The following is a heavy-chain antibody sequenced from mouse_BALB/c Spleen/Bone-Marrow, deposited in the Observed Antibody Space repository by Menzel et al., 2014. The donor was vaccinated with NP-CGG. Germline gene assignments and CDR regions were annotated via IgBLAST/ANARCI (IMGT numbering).Heavy chain of an antibody. J-gene: IGHJ1*01. Sequence: EVQLVESGGGLVQPGGSRKLSCAASGFTFSSFGMHWVRQAPEKGLEWVAYISSGSSTIYYADTVKDRLTISRDNPKNTLFLRMTSLKSEDTAVYYCAGPFYYYFEVWGAGTTVTVSS. CDR3: AGPFYYYFEV. V-gene: IGHV5-17*02. D-gene: IGHD1-1*01. CDR2: ISSGSSTI. CDR1: GFTFSSFG.